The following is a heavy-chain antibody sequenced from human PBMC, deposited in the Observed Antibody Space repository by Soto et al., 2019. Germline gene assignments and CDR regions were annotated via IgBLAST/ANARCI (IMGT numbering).Heavy chain of an antibody. V-gene: IGHV4-61*08. CDR3: ETDFAYLDY. Sequence: SGTLSLTCTVSVFSFNSLGYAGSCIRQPPGKGLEWIGYVYHTGRTSHNPSLKSRVSISMDTYKNQFSLNLDSVTAADTAVYFCETDFAYLDYWGQRTLVTVSS. D-gene: IGHD3-3*01. CDR1: VFSFNSLGYA. J-gene: IGHJ4*02. CDR2: VYHTGRT.